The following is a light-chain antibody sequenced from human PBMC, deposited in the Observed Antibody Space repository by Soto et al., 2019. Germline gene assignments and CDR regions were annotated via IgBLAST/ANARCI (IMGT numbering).Light chain of an antibody. CDR2: RNG. J-gene: IGLJ3*02. Sequence: QSVLTQPPSASATPGQGVTISCSGSSVNIGTNYVYWYQQLPGTAPKLLIYRNGQRPSGVPDRISGSKSGTSASLAISGLRSEDEADYYCAVWDDSLDGVVFGGGTKLTVL. CDR3: AVWDDSLDGVV. V-gene: IGLV1-47*01. CDR1: SVNIGTNY.